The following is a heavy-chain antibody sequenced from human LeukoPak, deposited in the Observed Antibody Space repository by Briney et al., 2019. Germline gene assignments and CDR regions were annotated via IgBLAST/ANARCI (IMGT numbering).Heavy chain of an antibody. CDR3: ARLSLGSGSYPD. J-gene: IGHJ4*02. CDR1: GGSFSGYY. V-gene: IGHV4-34*01. Sequence: PSETLSLTCAVYGGSFSGYYWSWIRQPPGKGLEWIGEINHSGSTNYNPSLKSRVTISVDTSKNQFSLKLSSVTAADTAVYYCARLSLGSGSYPDWGQGTLVTVSS. CDR2: INHSGST. D-gene: IGHD3-10*01.